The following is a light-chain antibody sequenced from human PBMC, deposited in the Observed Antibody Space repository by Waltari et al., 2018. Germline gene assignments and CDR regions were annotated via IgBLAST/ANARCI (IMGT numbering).Light chain of an antibody. CDR2: GAS. CDR3: QQYGSSILYT. CDR1: QSLTNTY. J-gene: IGKJ2*01. V-gene: IGKV3-20*01. Sequence: VLTQSPGTLSLSPGERVTLSCRASQSLTNTYLAWYQQKPGQAPRLLIYGASSRAAGIPDRFSGSGSGTDFTLTISRLEPEDFAVYYCQQYGSSILYTFGQGTKLEIK.